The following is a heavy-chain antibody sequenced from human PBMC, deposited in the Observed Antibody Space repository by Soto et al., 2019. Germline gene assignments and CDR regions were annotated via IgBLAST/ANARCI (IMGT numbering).Heavy chain of an antibody. CDR2: IYYSGST. CDR1: GGSISSGDYY. CDR3: AGLGYCSGGSCYPYYYYGMDV. J-gene: IGHJ6*02. V-gene: IGHV4-30-4*01. Sequence: PSETLSLTCTVSGGSISSGDYYWSWIRQPPGKGLEWIGYIYYSGSTHYNPSLKSRVTISVDTSKNQFSLKLSSVTAADTAVYYCAGLGYCSGGSCYPYYYYGMDVWGQGTTVTVSS. D-gene: IGHD2-15*01.